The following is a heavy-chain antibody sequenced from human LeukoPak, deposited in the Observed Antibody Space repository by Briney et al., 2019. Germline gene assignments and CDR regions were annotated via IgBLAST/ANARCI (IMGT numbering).Heavy chain of an antibody. CDR2: IYYSGST. CDR3: ASWTQQHIRYCTNGVSYRFDY. J-gene: IGHJ4*02. CDR1: GGSISSYY. Sequence: SETLSLTCTVSGGSISSYYWGWIRQPPGKGLEWIGSIYYSGSTYYNPSLKSRVTISVDTSKNPFSLKLSSVTAADTAVYYCASWTQQHIRYCTNGVSYRFDYWGQGTLVTVSS. V-gene: IGHV4-39*01. D-gene: IGHD2-8*01.